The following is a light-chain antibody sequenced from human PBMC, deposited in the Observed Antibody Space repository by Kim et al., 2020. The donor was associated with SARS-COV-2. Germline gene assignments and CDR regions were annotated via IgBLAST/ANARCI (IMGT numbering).Light chain of an antibody. V-gene: IGKV1-9*01. CDR3: QQLNTYPWT. J-gene: IGKJ1*01. CDR2: AAS. Sequence: ASVGDRVAVTCRTSQDIDNHLAWYQQKPGKAPKLLIFAASTLQSGVPSRFSGSGSGTEFTLTVSSLQPEDFAIYYCQQLNTYPWTFGQGTKVDIK. CDR1: QDIDNH.